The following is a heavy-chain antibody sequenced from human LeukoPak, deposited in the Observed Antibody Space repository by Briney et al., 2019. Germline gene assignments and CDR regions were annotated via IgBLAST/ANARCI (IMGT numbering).Heavy chain of an antibody. CDR3: GRENRSPYLPGGFDP. CDR2: IYYSGST. J-gene: IGHJ5*02. CDR1: GGSISSHY. Sequence: SETLSLTCTVSGGSISSHYWSWIRQPPGKGLEWIGYIYYSGSTNYNPSLKSRVTISVDTSKNQFSLKLSSVTAADTAVYYCGRENRSPYLPGGFDPWGQGTLVTVSS. V-gene: IGHV4-59*11. D-gene: IGHD1-14*01.